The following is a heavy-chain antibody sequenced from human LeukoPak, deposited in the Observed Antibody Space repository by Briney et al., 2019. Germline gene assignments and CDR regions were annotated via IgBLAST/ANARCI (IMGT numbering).Heavy chain of an antibody. V-gene: IGHV3-30*18. Sequence: PGRSLRLSCAASGFTFSSYGMHWVRQAPGRGLEWVAVISYDGSNKYYADSVKGRFTISRDNSKNTLYLQMNSLRAEDTAVYYCAKDPARGYSYGYVSYWGQGTLITVSS. CDR3: AKDPARGYSYGYVSY. CDR1: GFTFSSYG. D-gene: IGHD5-18*01. J-gene: IGHJ4*02. CDR2: ISYDGSNK.